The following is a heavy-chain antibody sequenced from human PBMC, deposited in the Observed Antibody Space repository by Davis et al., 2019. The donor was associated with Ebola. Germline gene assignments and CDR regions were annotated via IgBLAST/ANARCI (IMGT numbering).Heavy chain of an antibody. J-gene: IGHJ4*02. V-gene: IGHV3-15*06. CDR2: IKSKVDGGTT. CDR3: TRGSGTYD. CDR1: GFPFTTAW. D-gene: IGHD6-25*01. Sequence: GGSLRLSCVASGFPFTTAWMSWVRQAPGRGLEWVGRIKSKVDGGTTHYAARVKGRFIISRDDSTNTVYLEMNRMKPEDTGLYFGTRGSGTYDWGQGTRVTVSS.